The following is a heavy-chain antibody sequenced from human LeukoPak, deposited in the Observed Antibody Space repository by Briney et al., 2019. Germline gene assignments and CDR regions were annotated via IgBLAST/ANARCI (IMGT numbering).Heavy chain of an antibody. CDR3: TRYNNDHFDY. D-gene: IGHD1-14*01. V-gene: IGHV3-33*08. CDR2: IAYDGSRA. J-gene: IGHJ4*02. Sequence: GGSLRLSCAASGFTFGGYGMHWFRQTPGKGLEWVAVIAYDGSRAFYADSVKGRFTISRDNSKNTMPVQMDDLRAEDTAVYYCTRYNNDHFDYWGQGTLVTVSS. CDR1: GFTFGGYG.